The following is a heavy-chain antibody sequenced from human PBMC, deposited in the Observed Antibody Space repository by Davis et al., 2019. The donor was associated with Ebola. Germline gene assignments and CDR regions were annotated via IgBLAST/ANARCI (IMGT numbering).Heavy chain of an antibody. D-gene: IGHD6-19*01. CDR3: NTQWLVLFARDY. CDR2: IRSKANSYAT. Sequence: PGGSLRLSCAASGFTFSGSAMHWVRQASGKGLEWVGRIRSKANSYATAYAASVKGRFTISRDDSKNTAYLQMNSLKTEDTAVYYCNTQWLVLFARDYWGQGTLVTVSS. CDR1: GFTFSGSA. J-gene: IGHJ4*02. V-gene: IGHV3-73*01.